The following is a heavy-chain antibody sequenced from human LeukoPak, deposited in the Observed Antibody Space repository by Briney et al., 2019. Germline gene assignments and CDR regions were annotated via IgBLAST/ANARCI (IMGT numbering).Heavy chain of an antibody. J-gene: IGHJ4*02. Sequence: PGGSLRLSCAASGFTFSNSAMTWVRQAPGKGLECVSAISGSGGSTYYADSVKGRFTISRDNSKNTLSLQMNSLRAEDSALYYCAKDWDYFDCWGQGALVIVSS. CDR1: GFTFSNSA. V-gene: IGHV3-23*01. D-gene: IGHD3-16*01. CDR2: ISGSGGST. CDR3: AKDWDYFDC.